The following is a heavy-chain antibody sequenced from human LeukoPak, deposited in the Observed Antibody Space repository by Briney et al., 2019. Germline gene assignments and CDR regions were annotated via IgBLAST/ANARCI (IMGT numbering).Heavy chain of an antibody. CDR2: IYYSGST. CDR1: GGSIRPYY. J-gene: IGHJ5*02. CDR3: ARGGFGSSTWYFEVDP. D-gene: IGHD6-13*01. V-gene: IGHV4-59*01. Sequence: SETLSLTCSVSGGSIRPYYWTWIRQPPGKGLERIGCIYYSGSTNYNPSLKSRVTISVDTSKNQFSLKLTSVTAADTAVYYCARGGFGSSTWYFEVDPWGQGTLVTVSS.